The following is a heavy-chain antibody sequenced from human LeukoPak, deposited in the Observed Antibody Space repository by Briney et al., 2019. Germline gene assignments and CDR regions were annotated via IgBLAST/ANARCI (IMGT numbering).Heavy chain of an antibody. CDR1: GFTFSDYE. V-gene: IGHV3-48*03. D-gene: IGHD6-13*01. Sequence: GGSLRLSCEASGFTFSDYEMNWVRQAPGKGLEWVSFINSGGTTMYYADSVKGRFTVSRDNAKNSLYLQMNSLRAEDTAVYYCARGPYSSNWYVDYWGQGTLVTVAS. CDR2: INSGGTTM. J-gene: IGHJ4*02. CDR3: ARGPYSSNWYVDY.